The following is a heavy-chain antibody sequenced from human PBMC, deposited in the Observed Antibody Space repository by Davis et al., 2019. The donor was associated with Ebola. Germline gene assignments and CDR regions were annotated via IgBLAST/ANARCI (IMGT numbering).Heavy chain of an antibody. D-gene: IGHD3-22*01. CDR3: ARDLGDSGSGYYSGAFDI. Sequence: ESLKISCAASGFTFSSYSMNWVRQAPGKGLAWVSYISSSSSTIYYADSVKGRFTISRDNAKNSLYLQMNSLRAEDTAVYYCARDLGDSGSGYYSGAFDIWGQGTMVTVSS. J-gene: IGHJ3*02. CDR1: GFTFSSYS. V-gene: IGHV3-48*01. CDR2: ISSSSSTI.